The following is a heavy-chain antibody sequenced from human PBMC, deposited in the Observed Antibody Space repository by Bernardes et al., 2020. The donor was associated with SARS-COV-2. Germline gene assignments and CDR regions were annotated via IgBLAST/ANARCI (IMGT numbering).Heavy chain of an antibody. V-gene: IGHV3-64D*06. Sequence: GGSLRLSCSASGFTFNIYAMHWVRQAPGKGLEYVSGISSNGGSTYYAESVKGRFTISRDNSKNTLDLQMSSLRAEDTAVYFCVKLGPYCSGGICYLSPDSLTTRRNDMDVWGQGTTVTVSS. J-gene: IGHJ6*02. CDR3: VKLGPYCSGGICYLSPDSLTTRRNDMDV. CDR2: ISSNGGST. D-gene: IGHD2-8*02. CDR1: GFTFNIYA.